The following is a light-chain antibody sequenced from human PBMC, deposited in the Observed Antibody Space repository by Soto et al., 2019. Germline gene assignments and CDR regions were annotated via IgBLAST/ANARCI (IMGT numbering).Light chain of an antibody. V-gene: IGLV1-40*01. CDR2: GNT. Sequence: QSVLTQPPAVSGAPGQRVTISCTGGSSNIGAGYDVHWYQQFPATAPKLLLYGNTNRPSGVPDRFSASKSGTSASLAITGLQAEDEADYYCQSYDRSLSGWVFGGGTKLTVL. CDR1: SSNIGAGYD. CDR3: QSYDRSLSGWV. J-gene: IGLJ3*02.